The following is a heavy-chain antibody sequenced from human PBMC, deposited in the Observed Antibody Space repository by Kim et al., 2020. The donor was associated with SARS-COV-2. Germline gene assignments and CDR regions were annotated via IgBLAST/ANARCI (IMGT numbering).Heavy chain of an antibody. CDR3: ASFYSCGYFRVEDWFDP. D-gene: IGHD3-22*01. V-gene: IGHV3-23*01. J-gene: IGHJ5*02. Sequence: GGSLRLSCAASGFTFSSYAMSWVRQAPGKGLEWVSAISGSGGSTYYADSVKGRFTISRDNSKNTLYLQMNSLRAEDTAVYYCASFYSCGYFRVEDWFDPCGQGTLLTLSS. CDR1: GFTFSSYA. CDR2: ISGSGGST.